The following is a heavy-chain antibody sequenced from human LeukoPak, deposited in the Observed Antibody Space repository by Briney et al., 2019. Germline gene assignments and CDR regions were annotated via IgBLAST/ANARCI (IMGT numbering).Heavy chain of an antibody. CDR2: ISYIGST. V-gene: IGHV4-39*01. CDR3: ARHLYYDSGSSPFRWFDP. CDR1: GGSISSSNYY. D-gene: IGHD3-10*01. J-gene: IGHJ5*02. Sequence: SETLSLTCIVSGGSISSSNYYWGWIRQPPGKGLEWIGTISYIGSTYYSPSLKGRVTISVDTSKNQFSLKLSSVTAPDTAVYYCARHLYYDSGSSPFRWFDPWGQGTLATVSS.